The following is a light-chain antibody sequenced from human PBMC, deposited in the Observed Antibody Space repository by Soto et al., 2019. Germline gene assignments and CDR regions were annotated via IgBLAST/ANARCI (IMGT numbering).Light chain of an antibody. Sequence: DIQLTQSPSTLSASVGDRVTITCRASQSISGWLAWYQRRPGKAPKLLIYDASSLKSGVPSRFSGSGSGTEFTLTIGGLQPDDFATYYCQQYSGYSLFTFGPGTVVDIK. V-gene: IGKV1-5*01. CDR1: QSISGW. CDR2: DAS. CDR3: QQYSGYSLFT. J-gene: IGKJ3*01.